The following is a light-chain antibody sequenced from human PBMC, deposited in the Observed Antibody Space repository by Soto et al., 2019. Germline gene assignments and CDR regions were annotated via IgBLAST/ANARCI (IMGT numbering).Light chain of an antibody. Sequence: ESVLTQSPGTLSLSPGERAIISCRASQTIRKNYLAWYQQKSGQAPRLLIFGASSRATGIPDRFSGSGSGTDFTLTISRLEPEDFAVYYCQQHGISHITFGQGTRLESK. CDR1: QTIRKNY. V-gene: IGKV3-20*01. J-gene: IGKJ5*01. CDR3: QQHGISHIT. CDR2: GAS.